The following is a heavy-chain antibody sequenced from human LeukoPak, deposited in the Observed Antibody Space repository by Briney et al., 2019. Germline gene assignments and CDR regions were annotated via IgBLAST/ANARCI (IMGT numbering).Heavy chain of an antibody. J-gene: IGHJ6*03. CDR1: GYTFTSYG. CDR3: ASGAQTSSAYYYYYYYMDV. V-gene: IGHV1-18*01. Sequence: ASVKVSCKASGYTFTSYGISWVRQAPGQGLEWMGWISAYNGNTHYAQKLQGRVTMTTDTSTSTAYMELRSLRSDDTAVYYCASGAQTSSAYYYYYYYMDVWGKGTTVTVSS. CDR2: ISAYNGNT. D-gene: IGHD4/OR15-4a*01.